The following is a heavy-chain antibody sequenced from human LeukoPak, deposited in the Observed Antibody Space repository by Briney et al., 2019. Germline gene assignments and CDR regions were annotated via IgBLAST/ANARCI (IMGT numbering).Heavy chain of an antibody. V-gene: IGHV3-7*03. CDR1: GFPFGSFW. Sequence: PGGCLRLACAASGFPFGSFWVTCVRQAPGEWLGWVANLKLDGGEKYYVDSVKGRFTISKDNGKNSVYLQMNSLRAEATAAYYCGREDYYGSGNNVAWGGAFDVWGQGTTVTVSS. D-gene: IGHD3-10*01. J-gene: IGHJ3*01. CDR3: GREDYYGSGNNVAWGGAFDV. CDR2: LKLDGGEK.